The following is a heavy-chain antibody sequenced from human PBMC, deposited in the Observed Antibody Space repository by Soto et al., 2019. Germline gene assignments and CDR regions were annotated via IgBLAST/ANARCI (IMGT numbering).Heavy chain of an antibody. D-gene: IGHD6-6*01. CDR3: AKSPDPYSSSNYYCYGMDV. Sequence: QVQLVQSGAEVKKPGSSVKVSCKASGGTFSSYAITWVRQAPGQGLEWMGRIIPIFGTTNYAQKFQGRVTITADESTSTAYMDLSSLRSDDTAVYYCAKSPDPYSSSNYYCYGMDVWGQGTTVTVSS. CDR1: GGTFSSYA. V-gene: IGHV1-69*15. J-gene: IGHJ6*02. CDR2: IIPIFGTT.